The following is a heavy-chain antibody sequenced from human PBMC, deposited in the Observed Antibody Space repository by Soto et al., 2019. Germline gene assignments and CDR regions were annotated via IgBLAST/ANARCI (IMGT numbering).Heavy chain of an antibody. D-gene: IGHD4-17*01. CDR3: ARSDYGGNSGVFDY. CDR2: INHSGST. V-gene: IGHV4-34*01. J-gene: IGHJ4*02. CDR1: GGSFSGYY. Sequence: SETLSLTCAVYGGSFSGYYWSWIRQPPGKGLEWIGEINHSGSTNYNPSLKSRVTISVDTSKNQFSLKLSSVTAADTAVYYCARSDYGGNSGVFDYWGQGTLVTVSS.